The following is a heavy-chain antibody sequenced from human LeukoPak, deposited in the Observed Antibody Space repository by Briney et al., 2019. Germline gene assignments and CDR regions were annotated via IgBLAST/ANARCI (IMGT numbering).Heavy chain of an antibody. J-gene: IGHJ4*02. Sequence: PGRSLRLSCAASGFTFSSYAMYWVRQAPGKGLEWVAIISSDGSNKYYSDSVKGRFTISRDNSKNTLYLQMNSLRADDTAMYSCARVYYSSGWSYWGYFDYWGQGTLVTVSS. V-gene: IGHV3-30*04. D-gene: IGHD6-19*01. CDR2: ISSDGSNK. CDR1: GFTFSSYA. CDR3: ARVYYSSGWSYWGYFDY.